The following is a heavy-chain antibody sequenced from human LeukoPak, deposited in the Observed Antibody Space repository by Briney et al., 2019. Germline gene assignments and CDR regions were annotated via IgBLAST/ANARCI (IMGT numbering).Heavy chain of an antibody. CDR3: ARAIADGYNLYCFDY. J-gene: IGHJ4*02. CDR1: GYTFTSYY. D-gene: IGHD5-24*01. CDR2: INPSGGST. Sequence: ASVKVFCKASGYTFTSYYMHWVRQAPGQGLEWMGIINPSGGSTSYAQKFQGRVTMTRDTSTSTVYMELSSLRSEDTAVYYCARAIADGYNLYCFDYWGQGTLVTVSS. V-gene: IGHV1-46*01.